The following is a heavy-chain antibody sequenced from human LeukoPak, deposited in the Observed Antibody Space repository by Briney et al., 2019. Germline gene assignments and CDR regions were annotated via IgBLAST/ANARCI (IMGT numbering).Heavy chain of an antibody. V-gene: IGHV3-9*01. CDR2: ISWNSGSI. D-gene: IGHD4-23*01. Sequence: GGSLRLSCAASGFTFDDYAMHWVRQAPGKGLEWVSGISWNSGSIGYADSVKGRFTISRDNAKNSLYLQMNSLRAEDTAVYYCARDGGNSVLIAFDIWGQGTMVTVSS. CDR1: GFTFDDYA. CDR3: ARDGGNSVLIAFDI. J-gene: IGHJ3*02.